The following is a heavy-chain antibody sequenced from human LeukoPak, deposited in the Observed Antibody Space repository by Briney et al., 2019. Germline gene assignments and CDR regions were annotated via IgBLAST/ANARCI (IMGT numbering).Heavy chain of an antibody. D-gene: IGHD2/OR15-2a*01. CDR2: IDPSDSYN. J-gene: IGHJ3*02. CDR3: ATTTYLSSFDI. V-gene: IGHV5-10-1*01. Sequence: GEALEISCKGSGYNFTSYWITRGRQVPGKGVEGMGRIDPSDSYNNYSPSCQGHVPISADNSISTAYLQWSSLKASDTAMYYCATTTYLSSFDIWGQGTMVTVSS. CDR1: GYNFTSYW.